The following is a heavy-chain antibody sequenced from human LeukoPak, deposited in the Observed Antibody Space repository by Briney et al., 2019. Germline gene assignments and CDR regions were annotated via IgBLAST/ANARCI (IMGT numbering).Heavy chain of an antibody. D-gene: IGHD1-26*01. CDR3: ARGPGIVGARDSDY. V-gene: IGHV1-69-2*01. CDR1: EYTFTDYY. Sequence: ASVKISCKVSEYTFTDYYMHWVQQAPGKGLEWMGLVDPEDGETIYAEKFQGRVTITADTSTDTAYMELSSLRSEDTAVYYCARGPGIVGARDSDYWGQGTLVTVSS. J-gene: IGHJ4*02. CDR2: VDPEDGET.